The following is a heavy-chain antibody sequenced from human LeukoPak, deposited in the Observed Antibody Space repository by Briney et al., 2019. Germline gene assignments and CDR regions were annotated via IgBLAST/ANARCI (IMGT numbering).Heavy chain of an antibody. Sequence: SGGSLRLSCAASGFTFSSSAMNWVRQAPEKGLEWVSGISGSSHFTYYADSVKGRFTISRDNSKSTLYLQMNSLGAEDTAVYFCAKADSEVAAGPYSSDYWGQGTLVTVSS. J-gene: IGHJ4*01. D-gene: IGHD6-13*01. CDR2: ISGSSHFT. CDR1: GFTFSSSA. V-gene: IGHV3-23*01. CDR3: AKADSEVAAGPYSSDY.